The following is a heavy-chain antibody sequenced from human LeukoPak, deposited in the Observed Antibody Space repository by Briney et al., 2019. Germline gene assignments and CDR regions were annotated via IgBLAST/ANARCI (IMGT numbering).Heavy chain of an antibody. J-gene: IGHJ3*02. Sequence: GASVKVSCKASGYTFTSYGISWVRQAPGQGLEWMGWISAYNGNTNYAQKLQGRVTMTTDTSTSTAYMELRSLRSDDTAVYYCARDTDYGDYGAAFDIWGQGTMVTVSS. V-gene: IGHV1-18*01. CDR3: ARDTDYGDYGAAFDI. CDR1: GYTFTSYG. CDR2: ISAYNGNT. D-gene: IGHD4-17*01.